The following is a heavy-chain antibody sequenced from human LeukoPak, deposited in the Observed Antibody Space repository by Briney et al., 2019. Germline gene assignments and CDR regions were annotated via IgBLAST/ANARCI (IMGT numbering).Heavy chain of an antibody. V-gene: IGHV4-59*01. CDR3: ARGLGDAFDI. CDR1: GGSISSYY. J-gene: IGHJ3*02. Sequence: SETLSLTCTVSGGSISSYYWSWIRQPPGKGLEWIGYIYYSGSTNYNPSLTSRVTISVDTSKNQFSLKLSSVTAADTAVYYCARGLGDAFDIWGQGTMVTVSS. CDR2: IYYSGST. D-gene: IGHD3-10*01.